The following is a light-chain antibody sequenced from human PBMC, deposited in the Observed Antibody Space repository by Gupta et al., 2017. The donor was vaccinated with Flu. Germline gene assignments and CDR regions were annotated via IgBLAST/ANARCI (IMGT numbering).Light chain of an antibody. CDR1: GYNIGGNT. CDR3: AAWDASRKCYV. CDR2: SAN. Sequence: GTTSVSGGGYNIGGNTVDWYQQHTGTAPRLLVCSANRRPAGVPDRFSGSKSGTSATLAIGGLEAEDEADYYCAAWDASRKCYVFGRGTKVSVL. V-gene: IGLV1-44*01. J-gene: IGLJ1*01.